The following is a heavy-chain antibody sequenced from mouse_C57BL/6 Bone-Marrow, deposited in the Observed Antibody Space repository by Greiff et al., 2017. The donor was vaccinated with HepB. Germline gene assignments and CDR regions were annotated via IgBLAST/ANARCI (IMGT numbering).Heavy chain of an antibody. CDR2: SRNKANDYTT. Sequence: EVKVVDSGGGLVQSGRSLRLSCATSGFTFSDFYMEWVRQAPGKGLEWIAASRNKANDYTTEYSASVKGRFIVSRDTSQSILYLQMNALRAEDTAIYYCARNSNWYFDVWGTGTTVTVSS. J-gene: IGHJ1*03. V-gene: IGHV7-1*01. CDR3: ARNSNWYFDV. CDR1: GFTFSDFY.